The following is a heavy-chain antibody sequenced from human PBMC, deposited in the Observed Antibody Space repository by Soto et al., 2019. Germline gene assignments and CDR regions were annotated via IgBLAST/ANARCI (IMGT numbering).Heavy chain of an antibody. J-gene: IGHJ6*02. CDR1: GFTFSSYS. V-gene: IGHV3-21*01. Sequence: GGSLRLSCAASGFTFSSYSMKWVRQAPGKGLEWVSSISSSSSYIYYADSVKGRFTISRDNAKNSLYLQMNSLRAEDTAVYYCARSPSYYYGDYDSGMDVWGQGTTVTVSS. CDR3: ARSPSYYYGDYDSGMDV. D-gene: IGHD1-26*01. CDR2: ISSSSSYI.